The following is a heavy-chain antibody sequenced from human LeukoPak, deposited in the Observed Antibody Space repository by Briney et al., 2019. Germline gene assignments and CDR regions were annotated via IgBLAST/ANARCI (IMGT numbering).Heavy chain of an antibody. CDR2: ISAYNGNT. V-gene: IGHV1-18*01. CDR3: ARDPDYDFWSGYYYYGMDV. J-gene: IGHJ6*02. Sequence: WASVKVSCKASGYTFTSYGISCVRQAPGQGLEWMGWISAYNGNTNYAQKLQGRVTMTTDTSTSTAYMELRSLRSDDTAVYYCARDPDYDFWSGYYYYGMDVWGQGTTVTVSS. D-gene: IGHD3-3*01. CDR1: GYTFTSYG.